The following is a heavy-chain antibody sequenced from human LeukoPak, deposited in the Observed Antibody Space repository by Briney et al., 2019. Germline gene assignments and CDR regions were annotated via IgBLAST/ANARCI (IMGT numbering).Heavy chain of an antibody. CDR2: IHTSVST. CDR3: ARERLSTSSDDP. V-gene: IGHV4-4*07. Sequence: SETLSLTCTVSGGSISSYYWSWLRQPAGKGLEWIGHIHTSVSTTYNPSLKSRVTMSVDTSKNYFSLKLSSVTAADTAVYYCARERLSTSSDDPWGQGTLVTVSS. CDR1: GGSISSYY. J-gene: IGHJ5*02. D-gene: IGHD3-10*01.